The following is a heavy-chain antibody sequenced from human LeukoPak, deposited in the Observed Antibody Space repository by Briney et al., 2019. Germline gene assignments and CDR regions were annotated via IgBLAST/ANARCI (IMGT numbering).Heavy chain of an antibody. J-gene: IGHJ4*02. CDR3: ARARALWFGSSLDY. V-gene: IGHV1-3*01. D-gene: IGHD3-10*01. CDR2: INAGNGNT. CDR1: GYTFTSYA. Sequence: ASVKVSCKASGYTFTSYAMHWVRQAPGQRLEWTGWINAGNGNTKYSQKFQGRVTITRDTSASTAYMELSSLRSEDTAVYYCARARALWFGSSLDYWGQGTLVTVSS.